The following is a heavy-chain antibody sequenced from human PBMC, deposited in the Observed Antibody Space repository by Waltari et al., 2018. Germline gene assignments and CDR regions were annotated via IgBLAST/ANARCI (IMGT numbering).Heavy chain of an antibody. J-gene: IGHJ6*02. CDR1: GYTFTSYD. Sequence: QVQLVQSGAEVKKPGASVKVSCKASGYTFTSYDINWVRQATGQGLEWMGWTNPNKGNTGYAQKFQGRVTITRNTSISTAYMELGSLRSEDTAVYYCAASPYGMDVWGQGTTVTVSS. CDR2: TNPNKGNT. CDR3: AASPYGMDV. V-gene: IGHV1-8*03.